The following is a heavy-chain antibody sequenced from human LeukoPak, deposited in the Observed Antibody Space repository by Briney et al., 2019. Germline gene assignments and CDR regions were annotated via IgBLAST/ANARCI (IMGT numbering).Heavy chain of an antibody. Sequence: PGGSLRLSCAASGFTFSSYSMTWVRQAPGKGLEWVSYISSSSSTIYYADSVKGRFPISRDNAKNSLYLQMNSLRDEDTAVYYCAREPSYSSSSGGGFYGMDVWGQGTTVTVSS. J-gene: IGHJ6*02. CDR2: ISSSSSTI. D-gene: IGHD6-6*01. CDR3: AREPSYSSSSGGGFYGMDV. V-gene: IGHV3-48*02. CDR1: GFTFSSYS.